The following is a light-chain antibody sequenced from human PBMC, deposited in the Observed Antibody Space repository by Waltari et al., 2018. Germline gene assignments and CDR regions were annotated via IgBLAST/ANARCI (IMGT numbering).Light chain of an antibody. Sequence: EIVLTQSPATLSLSPGERATLSCRASQSVSSYLAWYQQKPGQAPRLLIYDASSRATGSPARFSGSGSGTDFTLTISSLEPEDFAVYYCLHRSNWPLTFGGGTKVEIK. J-gene: IGKJ4*01. CDR3: LHRSNWPLT. V-gene: IGKV3-11*01. CDR2: DAS. CDR1: QSVSSY.